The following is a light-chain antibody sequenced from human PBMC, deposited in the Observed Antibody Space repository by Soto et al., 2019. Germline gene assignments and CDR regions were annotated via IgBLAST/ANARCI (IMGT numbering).Light chain of an antibody. CDR1: QSGSSSY. V-gene: IGKV3-20*01. J-gene: IGKJ2*01. CDR3: QQYGSSPFT. CDR2: GAS. Sequence: EIVLTQSPGTLSLSPGERATLSCRASQSGSSSYLAWYQQKPGQAPRLLIYGASSRATGIPDRFSGSGSGTDFTLTISRLEPEDFAVYYCQQYGSSPFTFGQGTKVEIK.